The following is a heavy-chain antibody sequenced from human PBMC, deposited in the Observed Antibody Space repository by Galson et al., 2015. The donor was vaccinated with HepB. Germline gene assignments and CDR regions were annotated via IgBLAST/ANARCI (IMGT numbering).Heavy chain of an antibody. CDR3: ARDKESYYYGSGSYTTFDY. CDR1: GFTFSSYA. D-gene: IGHD3-10*01. V-gene: IGHV3-23*01. J-gene: IGHJ4*02. CDR2: ISDTGGAT. Sequence: SLRLSCAASGFTFSSYAMSWVRQAPGKGLEWVSAISDTGGATYYADSVKGRFTISRDNSKNTLFLQMNSLRSEDTAVYYCARDKESYYYGSGSYTTFDYWGQGTLVTVSS.